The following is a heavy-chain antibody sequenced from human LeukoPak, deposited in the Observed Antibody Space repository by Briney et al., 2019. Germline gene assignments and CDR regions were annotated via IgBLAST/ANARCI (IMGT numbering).Heavy chain of an antibody. D-gene: IGHD3-22*01. CDR1: GGSISSSSYY. J-gene: IGHJ4*02. CDR2: IYYSGST. CDR3: ARNPAYDSSGYYYRVGYYFDY. Sequence: SETLSLTCTVSGGSISSSSYYWGWIRQPPGTGLEWIGSIYYSGSTYYNPSLKSRVTISVDTSKNQFSLKLSSVTAADTAVYYCARNPAYDSSGYYYRVGYYFDYWGQGTLVTVSS. V-gene: IGHV4-39*01.